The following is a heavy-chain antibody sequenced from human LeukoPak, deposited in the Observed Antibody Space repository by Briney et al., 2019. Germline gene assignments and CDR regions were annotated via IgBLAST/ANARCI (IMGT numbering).Heavy chain of an antibody. J-gene: IGHJ6*03. Sequence: SEALSLTSIVSGGSISSGDYYWSWIRQPPGKGLEWIGYIYYSGSTYYNPSLKRRVTIAVDTSKNQFSLKLSSVTAADTAVYYCARDVRDIVVVPAAHYYYYMDVWGKGTTVTV. D-gene: IGHD2-2*01. CDR1: GGSISSGDYY. V-gene: IGHV4-30-4*08. CDR3: ARDVRDIVVVPAAHYYYYMDV. CDR2: IYYSGST.